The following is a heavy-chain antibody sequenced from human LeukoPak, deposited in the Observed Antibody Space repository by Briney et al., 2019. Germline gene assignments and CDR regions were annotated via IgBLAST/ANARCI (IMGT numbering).Heavy chain of an antibody. V-gene: IGHV3-30*02. CDR1: GFIFSNYG. CDR2: IRFDRTNK. J-gene: IGHJ6*03. Sequence: GGSLRLSCAASGFIFSNYGMHWVRQAPGKGLEWVAFIRFDRTNKYYADSVKGRFTISRDNSKSTLYLQMNSLRAEDTAVYYCSYCSRGYYYYYYMDVWGKGTTVTVSS. D-gene: IGHD2-15*01. CDR3: SYCSRGYYYYYYMDV.